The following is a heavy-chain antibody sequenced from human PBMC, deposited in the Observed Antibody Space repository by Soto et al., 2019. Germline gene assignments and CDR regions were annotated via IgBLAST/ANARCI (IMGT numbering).Heavy chain of an antibody. V-gene: IGHV3-23*01. Sequence: EVQLLESGGGLVQPGGSLRLSCAASGLTFSNYGMTWVRQAPGKGLEWVSAISGSGDTYNVDSLKGRFTISRDNSKSTLFLQMNNRRDEDTAVYYCATYGGDSGGFEYFKHWGQGTLVTVSS. CDR2: ISGSGDT. CDR3: ATYGGDSGGFEYFKH. D-gene: IGHD2-21*02. J-gene: IGHJ1*01. CDR1: GLTFSNYG.